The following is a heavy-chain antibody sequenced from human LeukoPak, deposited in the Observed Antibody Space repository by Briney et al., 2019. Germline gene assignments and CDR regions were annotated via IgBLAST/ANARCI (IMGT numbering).Heavy chain of an antibody. Sequence: PGGSLRLSCAASGFTFSNYWMGWVRQAPGKGLERVANIKQDGSEKYYVDSVKGRFTISRDNAKKSLYLQMNSLRAEDTAVYYCAKTPGWRLNDAFDIWGQGTMVTVSS. CDR3: AKTPGWRLNDAFDI. D-gene: IGHD2-21*02. V-gene: IGHV3-7*05. CDR1: GFTFSNYW. J-gene: IGHJ3*02. CDR2: IKQDGSEK.